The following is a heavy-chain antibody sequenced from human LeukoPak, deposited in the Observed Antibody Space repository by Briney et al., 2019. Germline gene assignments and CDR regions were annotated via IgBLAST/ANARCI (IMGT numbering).Heavy chain of an antibody. CDR3: ARLNRPRRLLRPYYYYYMDV. J-gene: IGHJ6*03. CDR2: IYTSGST. D-gene: IGHD3-22*01. V-gene: IGHV4-4*09. CDR1: GGSISSYY. Sequence: KPSETLSLTCTVSGGSISSYYWSWIRQPPGKGLEWIGYIYTSGSTNYNPSLKSRVTISVDTSKNQFSLKLSSVTAADTAVYYCARLNRPRRLLRPYYYYYMDVWGKGTTVTVSS.